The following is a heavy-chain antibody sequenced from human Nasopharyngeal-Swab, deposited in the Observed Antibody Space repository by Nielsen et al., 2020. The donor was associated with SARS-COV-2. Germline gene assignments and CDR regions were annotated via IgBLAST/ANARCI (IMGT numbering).Heavy chain of an antibody. CDR1: GYRFISYW. V-gene: IGHV5-51*01. J-gene: IGHJ3*02. Sequence: GGSLRLSCKGSGYRFISYWIGWVRQMPGKGLEWMGIIYPGESDTRYSPSFQGQVTISADKSINTAYLQWSSLKASDTTMYYCARTAIEGGYYRGDAFDIWGQGTMVTVSS. CDR3: ARTAIEGGYYRGDAFDI. CDR2: IYPGESDT. D-gene: IGHD3-22*01.